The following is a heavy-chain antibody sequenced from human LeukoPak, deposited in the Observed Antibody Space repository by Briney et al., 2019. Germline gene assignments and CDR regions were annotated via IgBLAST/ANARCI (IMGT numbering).Heavy chain of an antibody. CDR2: ISAGGSTT. J-gene: IGHJ4*02. D-gene: IGHD3-22*01. V-gene: IGHV3-23*01. CDR3: AKDHASGYYYVDY. CDR1: GFTFSSYA. Sequence: GGSLRLYCAASGFTFSSYAMFWVRQAPGKGLEWVSSISAGGSTTYYADSVKGRFTISRDNSKNTLYLQMNSLRAEDTAIYYCAKDHASGYYYVDYWGQGTLVTVSS.